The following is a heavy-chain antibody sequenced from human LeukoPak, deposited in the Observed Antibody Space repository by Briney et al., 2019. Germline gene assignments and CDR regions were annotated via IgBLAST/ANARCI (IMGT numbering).Heavy chain of an antibody. Sequence: SETLSLTCTVSGGSISSYYWSWIRQPSGKGLEWIGYIYYSGSTNYNPSLKSRVTISVDTSKNQFSLKLSSVTAADTAVYYCARDLGYCTSTSCRYFDFWGPGTLVTVSS. V-gene: IGHV4-59*01. CDR3: ARDLGYCTSTSCRYFDF. CDR2: IYYSGST. J-gene: IGHJ4*02. D-gene: IGHD2-2*01. CDR1: GGSISSYY.